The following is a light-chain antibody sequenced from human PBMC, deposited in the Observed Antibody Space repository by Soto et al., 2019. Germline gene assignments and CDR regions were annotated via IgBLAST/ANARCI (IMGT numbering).Light chain of an antibody. CDR1: QDIKNY. J-gene: IGKJ4*01. CDR3: QQYDNHPLT. Sequence: DIQMTQSPSSLSASVGDRVTITCQASQDIKNYLNWYQQKSGKAPKLLIYDASDLETGVPSRLSESGSGTDFTFTINSLQPEDIATYYCQQYDNHPLTFGGGTKVEIK. CDR2: DAS. V-gene: IGKV1-33*01.